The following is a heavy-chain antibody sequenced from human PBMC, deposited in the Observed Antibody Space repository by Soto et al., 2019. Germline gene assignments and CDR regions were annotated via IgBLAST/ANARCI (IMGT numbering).Heavy chain of an antibody. Sequence: EVQVVESGGGLVKPGGSLRLSCAASGFTFSSYSINWVRQAPGKGLEWVSCISRSSSYINYADSLQGRFTISRDNDKNSRYLQMYSLRGENKAEYYCPRDIRRRATMHMDSLDRLGQGTIVNVCS. CDR2: ISRSSSYI. V-gene: IGHV3-21*01. CDR1: GFTFSSYS. J-gene: IGHJ3*02. D-gene: IGHD5-12*01. CDR3: PRDIRRRATMHMDSLDR.